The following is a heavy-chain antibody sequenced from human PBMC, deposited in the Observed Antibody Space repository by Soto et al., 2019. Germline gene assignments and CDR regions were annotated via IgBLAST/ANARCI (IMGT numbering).Heavy chain of an antibody. Sequence: QVQLQESGPGLVKPSETLSLTCTVSGGSISPNYWSWIRQPPGKGLEWIGYIYFGGTTMYNPSLKCRVTISVDTSKNQFSLQLTSVTAADTAVYYCARLGGYFQALDSWGQGTLVTVSS. V-gene: IGHV4-59*08. CDR3: ARLGGYFQALDS. CDR1: GGSISPNY. J-gene: IGHJ4*02. D-gene: IGHD3-22*01. CDR2: IYFGGTT.